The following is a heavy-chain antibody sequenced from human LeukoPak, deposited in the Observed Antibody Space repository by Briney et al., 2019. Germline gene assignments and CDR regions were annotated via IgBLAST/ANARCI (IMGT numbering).Heavy chain of an antibody. J-gene: IGHJ5*02. Sequence: SVKVSCKASGGTFSSYAISWVRQAPRQGLEWMEGIIPIFGTANYAQKFQGRVTITADESTSTAYMELSSLRSEDTAVYYCARGGDIVVVPAAERGWFDPWGQGTLVTVSS. CDR3: ARGGDIVVVPAAERGWFDP. CDR1: GGTFSSYA. D-gene: IGHD2-2*01. CDR2: IIPIFGTA. V-gene: IGHV1-69*13.